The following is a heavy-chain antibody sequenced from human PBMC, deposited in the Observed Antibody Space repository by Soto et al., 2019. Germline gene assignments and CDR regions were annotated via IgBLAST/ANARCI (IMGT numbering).Heavy chain of an antibody. V-gene: IGHV6-1*01. CDR3: ARAFNWNYDYYHYMDV. CDR2: TYYRSKWYN. J-gene: IGHJ6*03. Sequence: PSQTLSLTCAISGDSVSSNSAAWNWIRQSPSRGLEWLGRTYYRSKWYNDHAVSVKSRITINPDTSKNQFSLQLNSVTPEDTAVYYCARAFNWNYDYYHYMDVWGKGTTVTVSS. D-gene: IGHD1-20*01. CDR1: GDSVSSNSAA.